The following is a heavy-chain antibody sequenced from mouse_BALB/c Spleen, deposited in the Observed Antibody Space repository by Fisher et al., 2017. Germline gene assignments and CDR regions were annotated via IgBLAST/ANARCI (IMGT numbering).Heavy chain of an antibody. J-gene: IGHJ4*01. Sequence: KFKGKATLTADKSSSTAYMQLSSLASEDSAVYYCARREGLRYAMDYWGQGTSVTVSS. V-gene: IGHV1-87*01. D-gene: IGHD2-4*01. CDR3: ARREGLRYAMDY.